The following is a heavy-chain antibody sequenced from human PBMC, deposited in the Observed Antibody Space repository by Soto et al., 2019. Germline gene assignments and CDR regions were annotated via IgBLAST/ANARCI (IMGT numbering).Heavy chain of an antibody. CDR3: ARGGYDSSGYYFDY. CDR1: GFTVSSNY. CDR2: IWYDGSNK. Sequence: GGSLRLSCAASGFTVSSNYMHWVRQAPGKGLEWVAVIWYDGSNKYYADSVKGRFTISRDNSKNTLYLQMNSLRAEDTAVYYCARGGYDSSGYYFDYWGQGTLVTVSS. J-gene: IGHJ4*02. V-gene: IGHV3-33*08. D-gene: IGHD3-22*01.